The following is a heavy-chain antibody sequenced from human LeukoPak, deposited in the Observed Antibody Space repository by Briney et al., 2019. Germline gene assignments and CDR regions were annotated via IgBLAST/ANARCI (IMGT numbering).Heavy chain of an antibody. CDR3: ARDSLYCSSTSCYPDLKDFDY. CDR1: GYTFTSYG. J-gene: IGHJ4*02. V-gene: IGHV1-18*01. CDR2: MSAYNGNR. D-gene: IGHD2-2*01. Sequence: GSVKVSCKASGYTFTSYGISWGRQAPGQGGEWMGWMSAYNGNRNYAQKRQGRVTMTTDTSTSTAYMERRSLTSDDTAVYYCARDSLYCSSTSCYPDLKDFDYWGQGTLVTVSS.